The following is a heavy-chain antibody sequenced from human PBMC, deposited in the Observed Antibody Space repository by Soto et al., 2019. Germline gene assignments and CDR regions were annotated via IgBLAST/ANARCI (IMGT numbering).Heavy chain of an antibody. V-gene: IGHV4-34*01. CDR2: INHSGST. J-gene: IGHJ4*02. CDR3: ARGGGTYGSGSYYYRY. D-gene: IGHD3-10*01. CDR1: GGSFSGYY. Sequence: QVQLQQWGAGLLKHSETLSLTCAVYGGSFSGYYWSWIRQPPGKGLEWIGEINHSGSTNDNPSLKSRVSISVDTSKNQFSLKLSSVTAADTAVYYCARGGGTYGSGSYYYRYWGQGTLVTVSS.